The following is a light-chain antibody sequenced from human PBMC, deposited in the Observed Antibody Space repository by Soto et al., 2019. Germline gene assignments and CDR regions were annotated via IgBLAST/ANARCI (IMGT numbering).Light chain of an antibody. CDR3: QQYNSDSRI. CDR1: QDSSTW. Sequence: DIQMTQSPSTLSASVGDRVTITCRVSQDSSTWLAWYQQKPGKAPKLLMYKASSLESGVPSRFSGAGSGTEFTLTISSLQPDDFAIYYCQQYNSDSRIVGPGTKVEIK. J-gene: IGKJ1*01. V-gene: IGKV1-5*03. CDR2: KAS.